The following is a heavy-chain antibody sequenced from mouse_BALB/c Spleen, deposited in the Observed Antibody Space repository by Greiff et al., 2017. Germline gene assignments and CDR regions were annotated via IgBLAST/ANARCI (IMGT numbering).Heavy chain of an antibody. CDR3: ARGHYDGYYWYFDV. J-gene: IGHJ1*01. CDR1: GFTFSSYA. CDR2: ISSGGST. V-gene: IGHV5-6-5*01. D-gene: IGHD2-3*01. Sequence: EVQLVESGGGLVKPGGSLKLSCAASGFTFSSYAMSWVRQTPEKRLEWVASISSGGSTYYPDSVKGRFTISRDNARNILYLQMSSLRSEDTAMYYCARGHYDGYYWYFDVWGAGTTVTVSS.